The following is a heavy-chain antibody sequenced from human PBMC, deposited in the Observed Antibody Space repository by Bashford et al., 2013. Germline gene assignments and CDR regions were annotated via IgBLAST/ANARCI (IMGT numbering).Heavy chain of an antibody. V-gene: IGHV1-58*02. CDR1: GFTFSDAA. J-gene: IGHJ6*02. Sequence: VASVKVSCKASGFTFSDAAMQWVRQTPGQRPEWIGYIVVGSGDTNYAQKFQKRVTLTAVTSTGTAYMELNRLRADDTAIYYCAKDLPRTVTMGHYHYGLDVWGPGTTVTVSS. CDR3: AKDLPRTVTMGHYHYGLDV. D-gene: IGHD4-17*01. CDR2: IVVGSGDT.